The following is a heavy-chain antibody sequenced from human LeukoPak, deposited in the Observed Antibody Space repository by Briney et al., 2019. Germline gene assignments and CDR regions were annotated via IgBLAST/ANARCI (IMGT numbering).Heavy chain of an antibody. CDR1: GGSISSGGYS. V-gene: IGHV4-30-2*01. J-gene: IGHJ5*02. Sequence: PSQTLSLTCAVSGGSISSGGYSWSWIRQPPGKGLEWIGYIYHSGSTYYNPSLKSRVTISVDRSKNQFSLKLSSVTAADTAVYYCARSQLMVRRVRRVNWFDPWGQGTLVTVSS. CDR2: IYHSGST. D-gene: IGHD3-10*01. CDR3: ARSQLMVRRVRRVNWFDP.